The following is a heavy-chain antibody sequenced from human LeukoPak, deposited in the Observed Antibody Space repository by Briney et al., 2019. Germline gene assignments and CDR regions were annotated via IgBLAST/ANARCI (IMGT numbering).Heavy chain of an antibody. Sequence: GASVKVSCKASGYTFTSYGISWVRQAPGQGLKWMGWISAYNGNTNYAQKLQGRVTMTTDTSTSTAYMELRSLRSDDTAVYYCARTPQRDFWSGYALTFDPWGQGTLVTVSS. D-gene: IGHD3-3*01. CDR3: ARTPQRDFWSGYALTFDP. CDR1: GYTFTSYG. CDR2: ISAYNGNT. V-gene: IGHV1-18*01. J-gene: IGHJ5*02.